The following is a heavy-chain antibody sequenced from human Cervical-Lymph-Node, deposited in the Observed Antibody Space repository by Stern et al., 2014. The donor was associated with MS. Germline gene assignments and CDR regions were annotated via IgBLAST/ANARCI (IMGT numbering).Heavy chain of an antibody. J-gene: IGHJ4*02. CDR2: IFPRDSNT. Sequence: VQLVQSGAEVKKPGESLKISCEASGYLFDDYWIGWVRQMSGRGLELVAIIFPRDSNTRYSPSVQGQVTISADKSIRTAPLQWSSLKASTTAMYYCASSPATPSGYDRFDYWGQGALVTVSS. CDR3: ASSPATPSGYDRFDY. CDR1: GYLFDDYW. V-gene: IGHV5-51*03. D-gene: IGHD5-12*01.